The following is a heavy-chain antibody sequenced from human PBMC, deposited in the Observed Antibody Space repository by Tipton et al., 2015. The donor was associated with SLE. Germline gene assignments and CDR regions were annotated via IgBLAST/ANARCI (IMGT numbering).Heavy chain of an antibody. D-gene: IGHD3-3*02. J-gene: IGHJ3*02. CDR3: ARNFKPFLEWGRAALDI. V-gene: IGHV1-18*01. CDR1: GYTFKNYG. Sequence: QVQLVQSGVEVKRPGASVKVSCKASGYTFKNYGITWVRQAPGQGFEWMGWISDYNGNRNLPQKFQDRLIMTMDTPTSTAYMELRSLRSDDTAVYYCARNFKPFLEWGRAALDIWGQGTTVTVSS. CDR2: ISDYNGNR.